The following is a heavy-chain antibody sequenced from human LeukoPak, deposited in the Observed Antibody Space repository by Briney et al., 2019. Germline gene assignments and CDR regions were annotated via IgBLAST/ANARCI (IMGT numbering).Heavy chain of an antibody. V-gene: IGHV4-61*02. CDR2: IYTSGST. J-gene: IGHJ4*02. D-gene: IGHD3-10*01. CDR3: ARGVWFGELLYFDY. CDR1: GGSISSGSYY. Sequence: SQTLSLTCTVSGGSISSGSYYWSWIRQPAGKGLEWIGRIYTSGSTNYNPSLKSRVTISVDTSKNQFSLKLSSVTAADTAVYYCARGVWFGELLYFDYWGQGTLVTVSS.